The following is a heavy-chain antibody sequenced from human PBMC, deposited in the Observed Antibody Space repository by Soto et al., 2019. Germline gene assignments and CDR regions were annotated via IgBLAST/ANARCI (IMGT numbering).Heavy chain of an antibody. J-gene: IGHJ4*02. D-gene: IGHD3-10*01. Sequence: QGVLVQSGAEVKRPGDSVTVSCKAPEYTFANHFMHWVRQAPGQGLEWMGIINPYGGSATYTQKVQGRVTVTRDTSASTLYLVLSSLTSADTAVYYCAREGSYYFDSRIDYWGQGTLVTVSS. CDR2: INPYGGSA. CDR1: EYTFANHF. CDR3: AREGSYYFDSRIDY. V-gene: IGHV1-46*01.